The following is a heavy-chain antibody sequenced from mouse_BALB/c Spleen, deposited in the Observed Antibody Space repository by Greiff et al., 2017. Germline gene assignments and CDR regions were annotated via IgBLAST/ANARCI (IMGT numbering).Heavy chain of an antibody. CDR2: ISSGSSTI. CDR3: ARLPYFFGYGFYPMDY. CDR1: GFTFSSFG. J-gene: IGHJ4*01. D-gene: IGHD1-2*01. Sequence: EVKLMESGGGLVQPGGSRKLSCAASGFTFSSFGMHWVRQAPEKGLEWVGYISSGSSTIYYADTVKGRFTISRDNPKNTLFLQMNSLRSEDTAMYYCARLPYFFGYGFYPMDYWGQGTPVTVSS. V-gene: IGHV5-17*02.